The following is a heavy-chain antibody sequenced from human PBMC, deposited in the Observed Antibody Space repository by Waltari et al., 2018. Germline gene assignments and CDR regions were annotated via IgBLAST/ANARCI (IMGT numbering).Heavy chain of an antibody. V-gene: IGHV4-39*01. Sequence: QVQVQESGPGLVKPSETLSLTCSVSGVSITSNRHYWGWIRQPPGQGLEWIGTMSYSGATYSSPSLKSRVTISRDTSEIQLSLKLGSVTAADTAVYYCATYIGASLGTAAFDVWGQGTTVTVSS. CDR1: GVSITSNRHY. CDR2: MSYSGAT. J-gene: IGHJ3*01. CDR3: ATYIGASLGTAAFDV. D-gene: IGHD5-12*01.